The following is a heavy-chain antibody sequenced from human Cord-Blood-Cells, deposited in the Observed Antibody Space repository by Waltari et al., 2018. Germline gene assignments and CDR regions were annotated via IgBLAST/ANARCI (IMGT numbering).Heavy chain of an antibody. V-gene: IGHV4-39*01. CDR1: GGSLSSSSYY. J-gene: IGHJ5*02. Sequence: QLQLQESGPGLVKPSETLSLTCTVSGGSLSSSSYYWGWIRQPPGKGLEWIGSIYYSGSTYYNPSLKSRVTISVDTSKNQFSLKLSSVTAADTAVYYCARHEGMWFDPWGQGTLVTVSS. CDR3: ARHEGMWFDP. D-gene: IGHD3-10*01. CDR2: IYYSGST.